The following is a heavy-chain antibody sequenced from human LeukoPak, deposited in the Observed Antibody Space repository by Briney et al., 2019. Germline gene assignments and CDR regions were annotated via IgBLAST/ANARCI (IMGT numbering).Heavy chain of an antibody. CDR3: ARGDSSGYLSKFDY. D-gene: IGHD3-22*01. J-gene: IGHJ4*02. Sequence: PGGSLRLSCAASGFTVSSNYMSWVRQAPGKGLEWVSVIYSGGSTYYADSVKGRFTISRDNSKNTLYLQMNSLRAEDTAVYYCARGDSSGYLSKFDYWGQGTLVTVSS. V-gene: IGHV3-66*02. CDR2: IYSGGST. CDR1: GFTVSSNY.